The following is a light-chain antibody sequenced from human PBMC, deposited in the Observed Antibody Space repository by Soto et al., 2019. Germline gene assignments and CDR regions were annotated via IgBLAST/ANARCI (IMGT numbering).Light chain of an antibody. J-gene: IGLJ2*01. Sequence: QSALTQPHSASGSPGQSVTISCTGTSSDVGGYNYVSWYQHRPGKAPKLMIYEVTKRPSGVPDRFSASKSGNTASLTVSGLQAEDEADYYCSSFAGSNIVFGGGTKLTVL. CDR1: SSDVGGYNY. V-gene: IGLV2-8*01. CDR2: EVT. CDR3: SSFAGSNIV.